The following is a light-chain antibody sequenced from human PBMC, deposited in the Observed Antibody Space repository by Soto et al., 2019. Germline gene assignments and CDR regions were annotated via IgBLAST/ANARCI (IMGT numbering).Light chain of an antibody. CDR3: QQYGSSSWT. CDR1: QFVSSN. V-gene: IGKV3D-15*01. Sequence: EIVMTQSPVTLSVSPGERATLSCRASQFVSSNLAWYQQKPGQAPRLLIYGASTRATGIPARFSGSGSGTEFTLTISRLEPEDFAVYYCQQYGSSSWTFGQGTKVDIK. CDR2: GAS. J-gene: IGKJ1*01.